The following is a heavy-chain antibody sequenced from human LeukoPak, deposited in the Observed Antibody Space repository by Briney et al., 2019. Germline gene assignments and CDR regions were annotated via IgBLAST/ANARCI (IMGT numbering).Heavy chain of an antibody. Sequence: SETLSLTCTVSGGSISSSSYYWGCIRQPPGKGLEWIGCINYRGSTYYNPSLKSRVTISVDTSKNQFSLKLSSVTAADTAVYYCARSDCSSTSCPHAGYYYYMDVWGKGTTVTVPS. CDR2: INYRGST. D-gene: IGHD2-2*01. J-gene: IGHJ6*03. V-gene: IGHV4-39*01. CDR1: GGSISSSSYY. CDR3: ARSDCSSTSCPHAGYYYYMDV.